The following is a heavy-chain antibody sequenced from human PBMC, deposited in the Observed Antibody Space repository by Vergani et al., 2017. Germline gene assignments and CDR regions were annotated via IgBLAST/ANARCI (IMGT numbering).Heavy chain of an antibody. Sequence: QVKLQESGPGLLKPSQTLSLTCTVSGESIRSGSHYWSWIRQPAGKGPEWIGHIHTGGSTDLNPSFKSRVSKSVDTSKSQFSLKLNSVTVADTAVYYCARSRPYCTSGRCPAIWGQGTVVTVSS. J-gene: IGHJ4*02. CDR3: ARSRPYCTSGRCPAI. CDR1: GESIRSGSHY. V-gene: IGHV4-61*02. D-gene: IGHD2-8*01. CDR2: IHTGGST.